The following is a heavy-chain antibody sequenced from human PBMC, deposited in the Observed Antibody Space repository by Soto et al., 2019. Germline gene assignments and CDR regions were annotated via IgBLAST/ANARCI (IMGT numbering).Heavy chain of an antibody. Sequence: EVQLLESGGGLVQPGGSLRLSCVASGFPFSNYYMAWVRQAPGKWLERVAVISGSEDNIHYADSVKGRYTISRDNSMNTLYLQMNGLRAPDTAIYYCAKELRWFAADVWGQGTTVTVSS. CDR2: ISGSEDNI. V-gene: IGHV3-23*01. CDR3: AKELRWFAADV. CDR1: GFPFSNYY. D-gene: IGHD3-10*01. J-gene: IGHJ6*02.